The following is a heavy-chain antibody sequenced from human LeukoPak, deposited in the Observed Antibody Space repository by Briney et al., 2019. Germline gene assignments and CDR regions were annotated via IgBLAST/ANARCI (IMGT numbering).Heavy chain of an antibody. Sequence: SETLSLTCTVSGGSISSGGYYWSWIRQHPGKGLEWIGYIYYSRSTYYNPSLKSGVTISVDASKNQFSQKLSSVPAAETAVYYCARVDIVVVTDAFDIWGQGTMVTVSS. CDR3: ARVDIVVVTDAFDI. CDR1: GGSISSGGYY. D-gene: IGHD2-21*02. V-gene: IGHV4-31*03. J-gene: IGHJ3*02. CDR2: IYYSRST.